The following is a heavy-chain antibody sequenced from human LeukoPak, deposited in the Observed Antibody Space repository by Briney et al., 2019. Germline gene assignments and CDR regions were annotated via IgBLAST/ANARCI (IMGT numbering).Heavy chain of an antibody. J-gene: IGHJ5*02. Sequence: GGSLRLSCAASGFTFSSYGMHWVRQAPGKGLEWVAFIRYDGSNKYYADSVKGRFTISRDNSKNTLYLQMNSLRAEDTAVYYCAKDYRHRSYDSSGFDPWGQGTLVTVSS. V-gene: IGHV3-30*02. D-gene: IGHD3-22*01. CDR1: GFTFSSYG. CDR3: AKDYRHRSYDSSGFDP. CDR2: IRYDGSNK.